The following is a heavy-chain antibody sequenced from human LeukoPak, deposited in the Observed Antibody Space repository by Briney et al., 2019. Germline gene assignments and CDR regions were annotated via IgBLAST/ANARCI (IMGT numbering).Heavy chain of an antibody. D-gene: IGHD3-22*01. J-gene: IGHJ4*02. CDR3: ARVHPNYYDSSANLDY. CDR1: GYTFTSYD. Sequence: GASVKVSCKASGYTFTSYDISWVRQATGQGLEWMGWMNPNSGNTGYAQKFQGRVTMTRNTSISTAYMELSSLRSEDTAVYYCARVHPNYYDSSANLDYWGQGTLVTVSS. V-gene: IGHV1-8*01. CDR2: MNPNSGNT.